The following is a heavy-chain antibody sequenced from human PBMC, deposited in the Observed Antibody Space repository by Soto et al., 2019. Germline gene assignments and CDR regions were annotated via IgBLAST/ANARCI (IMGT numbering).Heavy chain of an antibody. D-gene: IGHD4-17*01. CDR2: IIPIFGTA. CDR1: GGTFSSYA. V-gene: IGHV1-69*12. J-gene: IGHJ2*01. CDR3: ARNRYDYGGNPRDTAGYFDL. Sequence: QVQLVQSGAEVKKPGSSVKVSCKASGGTFSSYAISWVRQAPGQGLEWMGGIIPIFGTANYAQKFQGRVTITADESTSTAYMELSSLRSEDTAVYYCARNRYDYGGNPRDTAGYFDLWGRGTLVTVSS.